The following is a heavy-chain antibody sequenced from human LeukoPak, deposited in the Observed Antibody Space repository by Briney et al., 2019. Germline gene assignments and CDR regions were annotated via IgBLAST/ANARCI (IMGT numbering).Heavy chain of an antibody. CDR3: AKTTVGYSSGRFPGWPADY. CDR2: IFGSGGSA. Sequence: PGGSLRLSCTASGFAFGSYAMYWVRQAPGKGLEWVSGIFGSGGSAHYADSVKGRFTISRDNSKSTVYLEMNSLGVEDTAVYYCAKTTVGYSSGRFPGWPADYWGQGTLVTVSS. D-gene: IGHD2-15*01. CDR1: GFAFGSYA. V-gene: IGHV3-23*01. J-gene: IGHJ4*02.